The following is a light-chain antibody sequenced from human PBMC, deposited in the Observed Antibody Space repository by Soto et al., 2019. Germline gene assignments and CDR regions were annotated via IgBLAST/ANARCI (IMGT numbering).Light chain of an antibody. CDR2: TAS. V-gene: IGKV1-12*01. J-gene: IGKJ3*01. Sequence: DIQMTQSPSSVSASVGDRVTISCRASHDIGRWLAWCQQKPGKAPKLLIYTASKLQPGVPSRFRGSGSGTGFALTITSLQPEDFATYYCQQADSFPFTFGPGTKVDIK. CDR3: QQADSFPFT. CDR1: HDIGRW.